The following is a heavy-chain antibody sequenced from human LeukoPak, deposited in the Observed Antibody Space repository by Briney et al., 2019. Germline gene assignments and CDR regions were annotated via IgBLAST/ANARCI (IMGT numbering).Heavy chain of an antibody. J-gene: IGHJ4*02. CDR1: GGSISSYY. CDR2: IYYSGST. Sequence: SETLSLTCTVSGGSISSYYWSWIRQPPGKGLEWIGYIYYSGSTNYNPSLKSRVTISVDTSKNQFSLKLSSVTAADTAVYYCARQSGYDFWSDYGFDYWGQGTLVTVSS. V-gene: IGHV4-59*08. D-gene: IGHD3-3*01. CDR3: ARQSGYDFWSDYGFDY.